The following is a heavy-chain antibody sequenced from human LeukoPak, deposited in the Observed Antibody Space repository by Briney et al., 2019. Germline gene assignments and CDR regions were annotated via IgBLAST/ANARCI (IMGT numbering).Heavy chain of an antibody. V-gene: IGHV4-4*07. CDR1: GGSMSSYY. Sequence: SETLSLTCTVSGGSMSSYYGSWIRDPAGKGLECIGRIYTSGSTNYNPSLQSRVTMSVDTSKNQSSVKLRSVTAADTAVYYCAGYARSGYWAYYYYYMDVWGKGTTVTVSS. D-gene: IGHD3-3*01. J-gene: IGHJ6*03. CDR3: AGYARSGYWAYYYYYMDV. CDR2: IYTSGST.